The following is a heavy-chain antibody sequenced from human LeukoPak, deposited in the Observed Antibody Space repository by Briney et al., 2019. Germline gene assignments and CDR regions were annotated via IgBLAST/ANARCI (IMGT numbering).Heavy chain of an antibody. CDR3: AKVHRLYCGGGCYRRPLDY. J-gene: IGHJ4*02. V-gene: IGHV3-23*01. D-gene: IGHD2-21*02. CDR2: ISGSGGST. Sequence: GGSLRLSCAASGFTFSSYAMSWVRQAPGKGLEWVSAISGSGGSTYYADSVKGRFTISRDNSKNTLYLQMNSLRAEDTAVYYCAKVHRLYCGGGCYRRPLDYWGQGTLVTVSS. CDR1: GFTFSSYA.